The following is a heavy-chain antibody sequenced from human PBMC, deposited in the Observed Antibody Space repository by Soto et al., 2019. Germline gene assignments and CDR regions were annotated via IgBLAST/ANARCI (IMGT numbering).Heavy chain of an antibody. V-gene: IGHV3-30*18. D-gene: IGHD3-10*01. CDR2: ISYDGSNK. CDR3: AKDRAVGDIWSSYFYY. CDR1: GFTFSSYG. J-gene: IGHJ4*02. Sequence: QVQLVESGGGVVQPGRSLRLSCAASGFTFSSYGMHWVRQAPGKGLEWVAVISYDGSNKYYADSVKGRFTISRDNSKNTLYVQMNRLRTEDSAVEYCAKDRAVGDIWSSYFYYLGQGTLVTVSA.